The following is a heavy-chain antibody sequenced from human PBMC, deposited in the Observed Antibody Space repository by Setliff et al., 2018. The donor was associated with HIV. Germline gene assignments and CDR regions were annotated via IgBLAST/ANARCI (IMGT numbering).Heavy chain of an antibody. V-gene: IGHV7-4-1*02. CDR3: ARGLYGDYGGDLNWLDP. Sequence: GASVKVSCKTSGYNFENYAINWVRQAPGQGLEWMEWINANSGSLTYAQAVTGRFFFSVDTAVATAYRQINNLKTEDTAVYFCARGLYGDYGGDLNWLDPWGHGTRVTVSS. J-gene: IGHJ5*02. D-gene: IGHD4-17*01. CDR1: GYNFENYA. CDR2: INANSGSL.